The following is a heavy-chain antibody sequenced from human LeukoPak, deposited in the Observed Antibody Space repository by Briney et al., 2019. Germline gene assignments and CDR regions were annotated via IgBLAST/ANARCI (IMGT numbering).Heavy chain of an antibody. D-gene: IGHD1-26*01. CDR2: IWSDGSNK. V-gene: IGHV3-33*01. CDR3: ARGNRWELRYGMDV. Sequence: GGSLRLSCAASGFTFSSYGMHWVRQAPGKGLEWVAVIWSDGSNKYYAESVKGRFTISRDNSKNTLYLQMNSLRAEDTAVYSCARGNRWELRYGMDVWGQGTTVTVSS. J-gene: IGHJ6*02. CDR1: GFTFSSYG.